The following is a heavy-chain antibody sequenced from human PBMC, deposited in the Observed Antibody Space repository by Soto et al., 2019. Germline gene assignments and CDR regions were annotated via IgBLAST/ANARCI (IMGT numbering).Heavy chain of an antibody. CDR2: ISAYNGNT. J-gene: IGHJ6*02. V-gene: IGHV1-18*01. Sequence: ASVKVSCKASGYTFTSYCISWVRQAPGQGLEWMGWISAYNGNTNYAQKLQGRVTMTTDTSTSTAYMELRSLRSDDTAVYYCARGQLGYCSSTSCYGPEDVWGQGTTVTVS. CDR3: ARGQLGYCSSTSCYGPEDV. D-gene: IGHD2-2*01. CDR1: GYTFTSYC.